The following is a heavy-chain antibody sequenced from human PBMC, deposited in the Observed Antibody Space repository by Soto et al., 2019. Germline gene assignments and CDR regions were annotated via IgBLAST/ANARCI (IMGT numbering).Heavy chain of an antibody. CDR1: GYTFTSYD. CDR2: MNPNSVNT. D-gene: IGHD3-16*01. CDR3: ARSPRTGGFDY. J-gene: IGHJ4*02. V-gene: IGHV1-8*01. Sequence: QVQLVQSGAEMKKPGASVKVSCKASGYTFTSYDINWVRQATGQGFEWMGWMNPNSVNTGYAQKFQGRVTMTRDTTITRAYMDLSSLRSVDTAVYYCARSPRTGGFDYWGLGSLVTVSS.